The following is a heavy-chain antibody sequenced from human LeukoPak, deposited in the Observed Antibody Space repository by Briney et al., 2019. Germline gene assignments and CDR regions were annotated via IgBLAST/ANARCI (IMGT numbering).Heavy chain of an antibody. J-gene: IGHJ4*02. V-gene: IGHV4-34*01. CDR2: INHSGKT. CDR1: GGSFSGYY. Sequence: PSETLSLTCAVYGGSFSGYYWSWIRQPPGKGLEWIGDINHSGKTDYNPSLKSRVTISVDTSKNQFSLKLRSVTAADTALYYCAKTPTAHVRGGYYFDNWGRGTLVTVSS. D-gene: IGHD3-16*01. CDR3: AKTPTAHVRGGYYFDN.